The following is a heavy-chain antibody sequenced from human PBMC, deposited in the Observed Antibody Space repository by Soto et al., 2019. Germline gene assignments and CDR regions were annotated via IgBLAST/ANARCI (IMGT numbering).Heavy chain of an antibody. J-gene: IGHJ5*02. CDR2: IGGGGETT. CDR1: GFPFSTTA. Sequence: EFQVMQSGGGLVQPGGSLRLACAASGFPFSTTAMSWVRQAPGKGLEWVSTIGGGGETTYYADSVKGRFTISRDNSKNTVYLQMDGLRVDDTAVYYCAKNSGWFNTWGQGDLVTVSS. D-gene: IGHD3-10*01. V-gene: IGHV3-23*01. CDR3: AKNSGWFNT.